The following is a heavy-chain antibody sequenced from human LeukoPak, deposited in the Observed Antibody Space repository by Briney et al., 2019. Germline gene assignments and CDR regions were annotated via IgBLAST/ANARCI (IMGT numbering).Heavy chain of an antibody. D-gene: IGHD3-22*01. CDR2: IYYSGST. Sequence: SETLSLTCTVSGGSISSYYWSWIRQPPGKGLEWIGYIYYSGSTNYNPSLKSRVTISVDTSKNQFSLKFNSVTAADTAVYYCARVGIVLVTGSNWVDPWGQGTLVTVSS. V-gene: IGHV4-59*12. CDR3: ARVGIVLVTGSNWVDP. CDR1: GGSISSYY. J-gene: IGHJ5*02.